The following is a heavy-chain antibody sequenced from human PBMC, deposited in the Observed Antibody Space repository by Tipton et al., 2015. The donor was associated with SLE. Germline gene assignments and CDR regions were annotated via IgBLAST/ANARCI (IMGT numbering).Heavy chain of an antibody. J-gene: IGHJ1*01. D-gene: IGHD4-17*01. CDR1: GGSISSSSYY. CDR2: IYYTGST. Sequence: LRLSCTVSGGSISSSSYYWGWIRQPPGKGLEWIGSIYYTGSTYYNPSLKSRVTISVDTSKNKFSLKLSSVTAADTAVYYCARAYGDYVPEYFQHWGQGTLVTVSS. V-gene: IGHV4-39*07. CDR3: ARAYGDYVPEYFQH.